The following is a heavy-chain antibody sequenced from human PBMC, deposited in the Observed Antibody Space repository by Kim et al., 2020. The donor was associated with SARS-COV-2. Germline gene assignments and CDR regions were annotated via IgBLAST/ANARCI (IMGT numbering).Heavy chain of an antibody. Sequence: ASVKVSCKASGYNFMSYGISWVRQAPGQGLEWMGWISTDAGSTNYADTFQDRVTMTRDTSTNTVYMELRSLRSDDTALYFCASDEAGSNFDSLAYWGQGTLVTVSS. CDR2: ISTDAGST. D-gene: IGHD4-4*01. J-gene: IGHJ4*02. CDR1: GYNFMSYG. V-gene: IGHV1-18*01. CDR3: ASDEAGSNFDSLAY.